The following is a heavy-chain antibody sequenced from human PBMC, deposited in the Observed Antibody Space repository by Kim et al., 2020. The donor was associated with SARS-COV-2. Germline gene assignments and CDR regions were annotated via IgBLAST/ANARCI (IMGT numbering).Heavy chain of an antibody. D-gene: IGHD3-16*01. CDR1: SGSISSSSYY. J-gene: IGHJ4*02. CDR3: ARPNGNKYVSFVDY. Sequence: SETLSLTCTVSSGSISSSSYYWAWIRQAPGKGLEWIGSIYSGGSTYYNLSLKSRITISVDTSQNQFFLRLASVTAADTAVYYCARPNGNKYVSFVDYWGQGNLVTVSS. CDR2: IYSGGST. V-gene: IGHV4-39*01.